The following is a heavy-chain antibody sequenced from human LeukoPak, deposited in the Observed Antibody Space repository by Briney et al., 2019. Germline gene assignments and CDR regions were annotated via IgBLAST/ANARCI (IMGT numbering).Heavy chain of an antibody. V-gene: IGHV3-30*04. CDR3: APRLSSTWYYFDY. CDR1: GFTFSSYA. D-gene: IGHD6-13*01. CDR2: ISYDGSNK. J-gene: IGHJ4*02. Sequence: GGSLRLSCAASGFTFSSYAMHWVRQAPGKGLEWVAVISYDGSNKYYADSVKGRFTISRDNSKNTLYLQMNSLRAEDTAFYYCAPRLSSTWYYFDYWGQGTLVTVSS.